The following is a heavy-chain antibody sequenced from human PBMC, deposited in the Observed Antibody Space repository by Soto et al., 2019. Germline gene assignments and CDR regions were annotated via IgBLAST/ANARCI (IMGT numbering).Heavy chain of an antibody. D-gene: IGHD3-3*01. CDR2: INPNSGGT. CDR1: GYTFTGYY. CDR3: ARRNYDFWSGPGNYYYGMDV. Sequence: ASVKVSCKASGYTFTGYYMHWVRQAPGQGLEWMGWINPNSGGTNYAQKFQGWVTMTRDTSISTAYMELNSLRVEDTAVYYCARRNYDFWSGPGNYYYGMDVWGQGTTVTVSS. J-gene: IGHJ6*02. V-gene: IGHV1-2*04.